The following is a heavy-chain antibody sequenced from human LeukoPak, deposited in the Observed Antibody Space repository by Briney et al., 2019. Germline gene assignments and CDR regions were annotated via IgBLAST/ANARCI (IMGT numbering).Heavy chain of an antibody. D-gene: IGHD6-6*01. CDR2: VYSSGST. Sequence: PGGSLRLSCAASGFTVRSKYMSWVRQAPGKGLECVSVVYSSGSTYYADSVKGRFTISRDNSKNTLSLQMNSLRAEDTAVYYCATFLASARAAGYYLEYWGRGTLVTVSS. CDR1: GFTVRSKY. CDR3: ATFLASARAAGYYLEY. J-gene: IGHJ4*02. V-gene: IGHV3-66*01.